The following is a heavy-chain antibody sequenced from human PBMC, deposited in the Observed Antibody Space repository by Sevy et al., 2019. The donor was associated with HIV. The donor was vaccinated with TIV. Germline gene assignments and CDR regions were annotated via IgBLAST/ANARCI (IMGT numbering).Heavy chain of an antibody. D-gene: IGHD6-13*01. V-gene: IGHV3-33*01. CDR2: IWYDGSNK. CDR3: ARSPIAAAGRYFDY. CDR1: GFTFSSYG. J-gene: IGHJ4*02. Sequence: GGSLRLSCAASGFTFSSYGMNWVRQAPGKGLEWVAVIWYDGSNKYYADSVKGRFTISRDNSKNTLYLQMNSLRAEDTAVYYCARSPIAAAGRYFDYWGQGTLVTVSS.